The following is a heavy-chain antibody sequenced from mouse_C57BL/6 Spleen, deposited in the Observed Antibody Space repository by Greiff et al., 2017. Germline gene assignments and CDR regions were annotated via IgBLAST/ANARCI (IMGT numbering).Heavy chain of an antibody. Sequence: QVHVKQSGAELARPGASVKLSCKASGYTFTSYGISWVKQRTGQGLEWIGEIYPRSGNTYYNEKFKGKATLTADKSSSTAYMELRSLTSEDSAVYFCARSGNPYYAMDYWGQGTSVTVAS. D-gene: IGHD2-1*01. J-gene: IGHJ4*01. CDR2: IYPRSGNT. V-gene: IGHV1-81*01. CDR1: GYTFTSYG. CDR3: ARSGNPYYAMDY.